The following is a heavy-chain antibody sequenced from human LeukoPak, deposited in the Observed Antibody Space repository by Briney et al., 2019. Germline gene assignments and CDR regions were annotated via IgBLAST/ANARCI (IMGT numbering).Heavy chain of an antibody. CDR1: GFTFSSYA. CDR3: AKIGLTTPPRDGYNTLFDY. Sequence: GGSLRLSCAASGFTFSSYAMHWVRQAPGKGLEWVAVISYDGSNKYYADSVKGRFTISRDNSKNTLYLQMNSLRAEDTAVYYCAKIGLTTPPRDGYNTLFDYWGQGTLVTVSS. J-gene: IGHJ4*02. V-gene: IGHV3-30-3*02. CDR2: ISYDGSNK. D-gene: IGHD5-24*01.